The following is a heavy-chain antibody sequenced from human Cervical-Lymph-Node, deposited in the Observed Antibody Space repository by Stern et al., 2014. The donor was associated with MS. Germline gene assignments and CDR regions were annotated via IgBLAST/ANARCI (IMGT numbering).Heavy chain of an antibody. CDR3: ARSVGVTEYFDN. D-gene: IGHD2-21*02. CDR1: GYSISSGYF. CDR2: IYHSGNT. Sequence: VQLVESGPGLVKPSETLSLTCTVSGYSISSGYFWGWIRQSPEKGLEWIATIYHSGNTYYRPSLRRRVTISVDMSKTQFPLKLSSVTAADTAVYYCARSVGVTEYFDNWGQGTLVTVSS. V-gene: IGHV4-38-2*02. J-gene: IGHJ4*02.